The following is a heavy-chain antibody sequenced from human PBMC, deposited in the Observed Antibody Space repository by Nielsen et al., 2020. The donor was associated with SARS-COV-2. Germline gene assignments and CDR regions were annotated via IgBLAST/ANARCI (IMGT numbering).Heavy chain of an antibody. CDR2: IYSGGST. J-gene: IGHJ5*02. Sequence: GESLKISCAASGFTVSSSYMSWVRQAPGKGLEWVSLIYSGGSTYYADSVKGRFTISRDSSKNTLYLQMDSLRAEDTAVYYCARDISDWGWFDPWGQGTLVTVSS. CDR3: ARDISDWGWFDP. D-gene: IGHD2-21*02. CDR1: GFTVSSSY. V-gene: IGHV3-66*01.